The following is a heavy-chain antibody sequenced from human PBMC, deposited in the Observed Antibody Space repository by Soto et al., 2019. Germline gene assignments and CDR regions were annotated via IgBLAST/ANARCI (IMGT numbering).Heavy chain of an antibody. CDR3: ARDRDYSHTDADIDY. CDR1: GYNFNTYG. Sequence: QVQLVQSGAEVRRPGASVRISCKTSGYNFNTYGIIWVRQAPGQGLEWMGGISGYNGYTKYAESLEDRVPLSTDTSTTTAFLELRSLRSGDTALYFCARDRDYSHTDADIDYWGQGTLVSVSS. V-gene: IGHV1-18*01. CDR2: ISGYNGYT. J-gene: IGHJ4*02. D-gene: IGHD3-22*01.